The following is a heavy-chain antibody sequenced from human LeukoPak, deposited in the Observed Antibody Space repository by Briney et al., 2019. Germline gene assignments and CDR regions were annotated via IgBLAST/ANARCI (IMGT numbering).Heavy chain of an antibody. CDR1: GYSISSGYY. D-gene: IGHD4-11*01. Sequence: PSETLSLTCAVSGYSISSGYYWGWIRQPPGKGLEWIGSIYHSGSTYYNPSLKSRVTISVDTSKNQFSLKLSSVTAADTAVYYCARHVATVTTLDYWGQGTLVTVSS. CDR2: IYHSGST. J-gene: IGHJ4*02. CDR3: ARHVATVTTLDY. V-gene: IGHV4-38-2*01.